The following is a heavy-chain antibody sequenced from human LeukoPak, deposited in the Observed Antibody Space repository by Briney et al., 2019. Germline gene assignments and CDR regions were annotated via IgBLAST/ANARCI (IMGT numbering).Heavy chain of an antibody. Sequence: PGGSLRLSCAASGFTFSTYRMNWVRQAPGKGLEWVSSITSSSSYIYYADSLKGRFTISRDNAKNSLYLQMNSLRAEDTAAYYCARASAGTLDLLDYWGQGTLVTVSS. CDR3: ARASAGTLDLLDY. CDR1: GFTFSTYR. D-gene: IGHD6-13*01. CDR2: ITSSSSYI. J-gene: IGHJ4*02. V-gene: IGHV3-21*01.